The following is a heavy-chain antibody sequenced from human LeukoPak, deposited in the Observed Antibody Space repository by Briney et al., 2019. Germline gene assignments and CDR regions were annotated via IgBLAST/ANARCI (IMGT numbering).Heavy chain of an antibody. D-gene: IGHD6-19*01. CDR3: ASDTVAGTG. Sequence: SETLSLTCAVFGGSFSDYYWSWIRQPPGKGLEWIGEINHSGITNHNPSLKSRVTISADTSKNQFSLKLSSVTAADTSVYYCASDTVAGTGWGQGTLVTVSS. J-gene: IGHJ4*02. CDR1: GGSFSDYY. CDR2: INHSGIT. V-gene: IGHV4-34*01.